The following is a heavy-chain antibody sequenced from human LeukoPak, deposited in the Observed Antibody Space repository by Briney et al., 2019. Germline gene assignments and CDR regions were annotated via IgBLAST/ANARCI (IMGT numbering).Heavy chain of an antibody. CDR3: ARGSPFEGYVY. V-gene: IGHV4-39*07. D-gene: IGHD3-16*01. CDR1: GGSISSSTYY. CDR2: IYYIGST. Sequence: SETLSLTCTVSGGSISSSTYYWGWVRQPPGKGLEWIGNIYYIGSTYYNPFPKSRVTVSVDTSKNQFSLKLSSVTAADTAVYYCARGSPFEGYVYWGQGTLVTVSS. J-gene: IGHJ4*02.